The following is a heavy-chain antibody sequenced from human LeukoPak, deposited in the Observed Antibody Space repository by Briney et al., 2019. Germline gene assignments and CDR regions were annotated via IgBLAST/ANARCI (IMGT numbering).Heavy chain of an antibody. CDR2: ISSSSDAI. V-gene: IGHV3-48*01. Sequence: GGSLRLSCAASGFTFNSYSMNWVRQAPGKGLEWISYISSSSDAIYYADSVKGRFTISRDNAKSSLYLQMSSLKADDTAVYYCARDLRGTGTTFDYWGQGTLAIVSS. CDR3: ARDLRGTGTTFDY. D-gene: IGHD1-1*01. J-gene: IGHJ4*02. CDR1: GFTFNSYS.